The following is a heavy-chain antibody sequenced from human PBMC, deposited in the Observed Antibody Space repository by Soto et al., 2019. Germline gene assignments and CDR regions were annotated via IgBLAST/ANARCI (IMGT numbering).Heavy chain of an antibody. CDR2: TYYRSKWYN. Sequence: SQTLSLTCAISGDSVSSNSAAWNWIRQSPSRGLEWLGRTYYRSKWYNDYAVSVKSRITINPDTSKNQFSLQLNSVTPEDTAVYYCARGQLRGYSGYDYYYYGMDVWGQGTTVTVSS. CDR1: GDSVSSNSAA. J-gene: IGHJ6*02. V-gene: IGHV6-1*01. CDR3: ARGQLRGYSGYDYYYYGMDV. D-gene: IGHD5-12*01.